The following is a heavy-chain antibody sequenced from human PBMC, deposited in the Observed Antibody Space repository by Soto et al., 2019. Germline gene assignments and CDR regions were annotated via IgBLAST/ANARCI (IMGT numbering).Heavy chain of an antibody. CDR2: ISAYNGNT. CDR3: ASSNVVVVAATRVSGWFDP. CDR1: GDSFTSYG. J-gene: IGHJ5*02. V-gene: IGHV1-18*01. D-gene: IGHD2-15*01. Sequence: ASVKVSCKACGDSFTSYGISWVRQAPGQGLEWMGWISAYNGNTNYAQKLQGRVTMTTDTSTSTAYMELRSLRSDDTAVYYCASSNVVVVAATRVSGWFDPWGQGTLVTVSS.